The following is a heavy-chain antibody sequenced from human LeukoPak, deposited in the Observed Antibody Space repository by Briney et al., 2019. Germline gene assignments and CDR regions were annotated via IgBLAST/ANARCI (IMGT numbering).Heavy chain of an antibody. V-gene: IGHV4-59*08. CDR2: IDYRGST. CDR3: ARHEDTAMVYYFDY. CDR1: SDSISSYY. Sequence: SETLSLTCTVSSDSISSYYWSWIRQPPGKGLEWIGYIDYRGSTNYNPSLKSRVTISVDTSKNQFSLKLSSVTAADTAVYYCARHEDTAMVYYFDYWGQGALVTVSS. J-gene: IGHJ4*02. D-gene: IGHD5-18*01.